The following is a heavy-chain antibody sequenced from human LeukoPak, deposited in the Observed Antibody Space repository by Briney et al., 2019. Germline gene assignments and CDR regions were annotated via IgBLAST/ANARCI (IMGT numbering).Heavy chain of an antibody. CDR2: INQDGSEK. CDR3: ARAMYYDFWSGYSTYYYYYGMDV. J-gene: IGHJ6*02. D-gene: IGHD3-3*01. V-gene: IGHV3-7*01. Sequence: GGSLRPSCAASGFTFSSYWMRWVRQAPGKGLEWVANINQDGSEKYYVDSVRGRFTISRDSAKNSLHLQMNSLRAEDTAVYYCARAMYYDFWSGYSTYYYYYGMDVWGQGTTVTVSS. CDR1: GFTFSSYW.